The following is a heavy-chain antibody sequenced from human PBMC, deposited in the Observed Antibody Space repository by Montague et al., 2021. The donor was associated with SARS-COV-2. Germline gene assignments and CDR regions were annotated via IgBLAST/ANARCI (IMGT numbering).Heavy chain of an antibody. V-gene: IGHV4-31*03. CDR3: ARARTSLIVVVNEFDC. D-gene: IGHD2-21*01. Sequence: TLSLTCTVSGGSISSGSYYWSWFRQHPGKGLEWIGYIYYSGSSYYNPSLKSRVTISVDTSKNQFSLRLSSVTAADTAVYYCARARTSLIVVVNEFDCWGQGTLVTVSS. J-gene: IGHJ4*02. CDR2: IYYSGSS. CDR1: GGSISSGSYY.